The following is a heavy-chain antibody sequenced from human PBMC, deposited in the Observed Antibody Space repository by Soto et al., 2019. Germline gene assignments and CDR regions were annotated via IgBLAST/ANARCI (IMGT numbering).Heavy chain of an antibody. J-gene: IGHJ4*02. Sequence: SETLSLTCTVSGGSVSSGRYYWSWIRQPPGKGLEWIGYIYYSGSTKYNPSLKSRVTISVDTSKNQFSLKLTSMTAADTAVYYCARSGSGRGSFGGRGTLVTVSS. CDR3: ARSGSGRGSF. D-gene: IGHD1-26*01. CDR1: GGSVSSGRYY. CDR2: IYYSGST. V-gene: IGHV4-61*01.